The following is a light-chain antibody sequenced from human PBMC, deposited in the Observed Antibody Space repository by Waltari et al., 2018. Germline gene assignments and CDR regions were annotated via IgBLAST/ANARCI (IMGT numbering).Light chain of an antibody. CDR3: MQGTRWPYT. Sequence: EVVMTQSQVSLSVTLGQAASISCKSSQSLVPVDGNTYLNWFHQRPGQYPRRLIYWVFNRDSGVPDRFSGSGSGTDFTLRISRVEAEDVGVYYCMQGTRWPYTFGQGTQLDIK. J-gene: IGKJ2*01. V-gene: IGKV2-30*02. CDR1: QSLVPVDGNTY. CDR2: WVF.